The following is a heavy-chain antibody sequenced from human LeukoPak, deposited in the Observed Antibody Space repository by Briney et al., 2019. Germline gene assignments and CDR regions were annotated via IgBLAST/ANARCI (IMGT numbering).Heavy chain of an antibody. J-gene: IGHJ3*02. CDR2: IYFTGST. CDR1: GGSLSSRNYY. CDR3: ARQWTYPDAFDI. Sequence: SETLSLTCTVSGGSLSSRNYYWGWIRQPPGKGLEWIGSIYFTGSTYYNPPLKSRVTISVDMSMNQFSLKLSSVTAADTAVYYCARQWTYPDAFDIWTKGQWSPSLQ. V-gene: IGHV4-39*01. D-gene: IGHD3/OR15-3a*01.